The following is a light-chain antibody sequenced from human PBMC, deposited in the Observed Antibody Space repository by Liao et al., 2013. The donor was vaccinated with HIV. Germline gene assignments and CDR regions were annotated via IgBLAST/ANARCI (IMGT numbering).Light chain of an antibody. Sequence: SYELTQPPSVSVSPGQTARITCSGDALPNQYAYWYQQKPGQAPVVVIYKDSERPSGIPERFSGSSSGTTVTLTISGVQAEDEADYYCQAWDSRVFGGGTKLTVL. J-gene: IGLJ3*02. V-gene: IGLV3-25*03. CDR1: ALPNQY. CDR3: QAWDSRV. CDR2: KDS.